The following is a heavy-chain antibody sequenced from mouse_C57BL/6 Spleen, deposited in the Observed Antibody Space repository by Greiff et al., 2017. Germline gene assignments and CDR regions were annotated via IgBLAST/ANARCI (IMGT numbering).Heavy chain of an antibody. CDR3: TRDRVSSSWFAY. CDR1: GFTFSSYA. Sequence: EVMLVESGEGLVKPGGSLKLSCAASGFTFSSYAMSWVRQTPEKRLEWVAYISSGGDYIYYADTVKGRFTISRDNARNTLYLQMSSLKSEDTAMYYCTRDRVSSSWFAYWGQGTLVTVSA. D-gene: IGHD1-1*01. J-gene: IGHJ3*01. CDR2: ISSGGDYI. V-gene: IGHV5-9-1*02.